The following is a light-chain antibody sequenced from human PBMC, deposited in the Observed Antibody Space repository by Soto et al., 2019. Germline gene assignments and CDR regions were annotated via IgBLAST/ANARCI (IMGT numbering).Light chain of an antibody. J-gene: IGKJ1*01. CDR3: QQYNSYSWT. Sequence: IVMTQSPATLSVSPGERATLSCRASQSVSSNYLAWYQQKPGQAPRLLIYDASNRATGTPARFSGSRSGTEFTLTISSLQPGDFATYYCQQYNSYSWTFGQGTKVDIK. CDR1: QSVSSN. V-gene: IGKV3D-15*01. CDR2: DAS.